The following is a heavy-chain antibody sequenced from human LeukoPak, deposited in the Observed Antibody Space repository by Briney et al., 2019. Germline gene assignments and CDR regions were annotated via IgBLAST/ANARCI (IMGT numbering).Heavy chain of an antibody. CDR3: AKTGQYQLPHYFDY. Sequence: GGSLRLSCAASGSTFSSYAMSWVRQAPGKGLEWVSAISGSGGSTYYADSVKGRFTISRDNSKNTLYLQMNSLRAEDTAVYHCAKTGQYQLPHYFDYWGQGTLVTVSS. D-gene: IGHD2-2*01. CDR1: GSTFSSYA. V-gene: IGHV3-23*01. J-gene: IGHJ4*02. CDR2: ISGSGGST.